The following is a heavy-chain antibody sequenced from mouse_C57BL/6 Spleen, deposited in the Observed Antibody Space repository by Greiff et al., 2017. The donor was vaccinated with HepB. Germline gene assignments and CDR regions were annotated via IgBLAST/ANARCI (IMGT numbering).Heavy chain of an antibody. CDR2: ISYDGSN. Sequence: VQLKESGPGLVKPSQSLSLTCSVTGYSITSGYYWNWIRQFPGNKLEWMGYISYDGSNNYNPSLKNRISITRDTSKNQFFLKLNSVTTEDTATYYCAREPGIYYAMDYWGQGTSVTVSS. V-gene: IGHV3-6*01. CDR1: GYSITSGYY. CDR3: AREPGIYYAMDY. J-gene: IGHJ4*01.